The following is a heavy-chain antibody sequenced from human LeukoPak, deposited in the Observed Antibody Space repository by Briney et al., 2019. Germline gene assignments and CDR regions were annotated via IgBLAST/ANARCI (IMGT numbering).Heavy chain of an antibody. V-gene: IGHV4-39*01. D-gene: IGHD3-10*01. CDR2: IYYTGST. Sequence: PSETLSLTCTVSGGSISSSSYYWGWIRQPPGKGLEWIGSIYYTGSTCYNPSLKSRVTISVDTSKNQFSLKLRPVTAADTAVYYCARLVDYGLGSHWGQGTLVIVSS. J-gene: IGHJ4*02. CDR1: GGSISSSSYY. CDR3: ARLVDYGLGSH.